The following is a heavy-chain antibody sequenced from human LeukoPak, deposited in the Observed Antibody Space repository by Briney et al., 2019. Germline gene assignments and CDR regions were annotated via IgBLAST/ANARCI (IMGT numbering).Heavy chain of an antibody. V-gene: IGHV3-23*01. CDR3: ARVSRVAYSSSWYLDY. CDR2: ISGSGGST. Sequence: PGGSLRLSCAASGFTFSSYAMSWVRQAPGKGLDWVSGISGSGGSTYYADSVKGRFTISRDDAKNSLYLQMNSLRADDTAMYYCARVSRVAYSSSWYLDYWGQGTLVTVSS. J-gene: IGHJ4*02. D-gene: IGHD6-13*01. CDR1: GFTFSSYA.